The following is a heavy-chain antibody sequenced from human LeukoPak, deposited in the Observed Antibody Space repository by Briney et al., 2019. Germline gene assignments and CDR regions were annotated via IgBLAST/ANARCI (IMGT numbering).Heavy chain of an antibody. CDR1: GFTVSTYY. Sequence: GSLRLSCAASGFTVSTYYMNWVRQAPGKGLEWVSVIYSGGTTYYADSVKGRFTISRDSSKNTLYLQMSTLRAEDTAVYYCARESSGHDLDCWGQGTLVTVSS. J-gene: IGHJ4*02. CDR3: ARESSGHDLDC. V-gene: IGHV3-53*01. CDR2: IYSGGTT. D-gene: IGHD6-25*01.